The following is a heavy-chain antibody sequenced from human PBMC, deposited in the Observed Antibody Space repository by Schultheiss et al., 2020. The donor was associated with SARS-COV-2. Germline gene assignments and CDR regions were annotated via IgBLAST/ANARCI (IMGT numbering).Heavy chain of an antibody. CDR3: AREGYCSSTSCPNV. CDR2: IIPIFGTA. D-gene: IGHD2-2*01. J-gene: IGHJ6*02. V-gene: IGHV1-69*13. CDR1: GYTFTGYY. Sequence: SVKVSCKASGYTFTGYYMHWVRQAPGQGLEWMGGIIPIFGTANYAQKFQGRVTITADESTSTAYMELSSLRSEDTAVYYCAREGYCSSTSCPNVWGQGTTVTVSS.